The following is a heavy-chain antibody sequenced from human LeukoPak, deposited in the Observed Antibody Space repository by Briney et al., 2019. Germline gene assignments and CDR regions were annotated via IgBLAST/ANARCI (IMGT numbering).Heavy chain of an antibody. V-gene: IGHV1-2*02. CDR1: GYTFTGYY. CDR3: ARDPLAAVAGRGYFDY. Sequence: ASVKVSCKASGYTFTGYYMHWVRQAPGQGLEWMGWINPNSGGTNYAQKFQGRVTMTRDTSISTAYMELSRLRSDDTAVHYCARDPLAAVAGRGYFDYWGQGTLVTVSS. J-gene: IGHJ4*02. D-gene: IGHD6-19*01. CDR2: INPNSGGT.